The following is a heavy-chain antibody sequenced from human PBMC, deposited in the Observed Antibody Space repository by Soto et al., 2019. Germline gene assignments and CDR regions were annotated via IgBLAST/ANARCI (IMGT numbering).Heavy chain of an antibody. CDR1: GHSLSSGGYY. V-gene: IGHV4-31*03. D-gene: IGHD6-19*01. CDR3: ARDWGSSGWPN. J-gene: IGHJ4*02. CDR2: IYFTGST. Sequence: PSETLSLTCTVSGHSLSSGGYYWSWIRQHPGKGLEWVGYIYFTGSTLYNPSLKSRLAMSLDTSKNQFSLKLGSVTAADTAIYYCARDWGSSGWPNRGPGTLVTVSS.